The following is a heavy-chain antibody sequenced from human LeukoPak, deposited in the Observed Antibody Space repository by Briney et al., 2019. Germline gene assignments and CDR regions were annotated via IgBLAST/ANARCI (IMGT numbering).Heavy chain of an antibody. V-gene: IGHV3-23*01. CDR3: AKYLYAYYYYGMDV. Sequence: GGSLRLSCVASGFTFSSYAMSWARQAPGKGLEWVSAISGSASSTYYADSVKGRFTISRDNSKNTLYLQMNSLRAEDTAVYYCAKYLYAYYYYGMDVWGQGATVTVSS. D-gene: IGHD2-8*01. CDR1: GFTFSSYA. CDR2: ISGSASST. J-gene: IGHJ6*02.